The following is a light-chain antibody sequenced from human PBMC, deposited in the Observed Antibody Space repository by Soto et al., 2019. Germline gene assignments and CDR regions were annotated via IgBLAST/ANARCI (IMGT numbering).Light chain of an antibody. CDR3: TSYAGSKNFYV. CDR2: DVS. J-gene: IGLJ1*01. V-gene: IGLV2-14*01. CDR1: SSDVGGYNY. Sequence: QSVLTQPASVSGSPGQSITISCTGTSSDVGGYNYVSWYQQHPGKAPKLMIYDVSNRPSGVSNRFSGSKSGNTASLTVSGLQAEDEADYYCTSYAGSKNFYVFGTGPKVTVL.